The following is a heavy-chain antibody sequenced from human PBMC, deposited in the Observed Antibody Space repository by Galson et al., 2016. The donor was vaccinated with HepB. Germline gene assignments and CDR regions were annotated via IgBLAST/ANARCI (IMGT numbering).Heavy chain of an antibody. D-gene: IGHD1-26*01. CDR2: IYYGGST. CDR3: ARDNVMGSKNWFDP. CDR1: GGSISSAGFY. V-gene: IGHV4-31*03. Sequence: TLSLTCTVSGGSISSAGFYWTWIRQLPGRGLEWIGYIYYGGSTFYNPSLQSRVTMSVDTSNNQFSLRLNSVTAADTAVYYYARDNVMGSKNWFDPWGQGTLVTVSS. J-gene: IGHJ5*02.